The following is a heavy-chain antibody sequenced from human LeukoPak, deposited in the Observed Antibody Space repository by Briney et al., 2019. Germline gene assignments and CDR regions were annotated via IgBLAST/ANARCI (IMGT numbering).Heavy chain of an antibody. CDR1: GYTFTSYG. CDR2: ISAYNGNT. J-gene: IGHJ4*02. CDR3: ARDSRRITIFGVVPGADYFDY. V-gene: IGHV1-18*01. Sequence: ASVKVSCKASGYTFTSYGISWVRQAPGQGLEWMGWISAYNGNTNYARKLQGRVTMTTDTSTSTAYMELRSLRSDDTAVYYCARDSRRITIFGVVPGADYFDYWGQGTLVTVSS. D-gene: IGHD3-3*01.